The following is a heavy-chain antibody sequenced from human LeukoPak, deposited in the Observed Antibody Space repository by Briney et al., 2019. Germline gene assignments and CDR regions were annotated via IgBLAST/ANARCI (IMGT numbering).Heavy chain of an antibody. Sequence: SETLSLTCTVSGGSVSGYYWNWIRQPAGKGLEWIGQIYFSVSTYYNPSLKSRVTISVDTSKNQFSLKLSSVTAADTAVYYCARVCSGGSCYGSIDYWGQGTLVTVSS. CDR2: IYFSVST. V-gene: IGHV4-4*07. CDR1: GGSVSGYY. J-gene: IGHJ4*02. D-gene: IGHD2-15*01. CDR3: ARVCSGGSCYGSIDY.